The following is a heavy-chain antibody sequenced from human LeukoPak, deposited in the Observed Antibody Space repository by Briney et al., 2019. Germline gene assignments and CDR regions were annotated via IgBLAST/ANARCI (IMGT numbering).Heavy chain of an antibody. CDR1: GGSISSGDYY. CDR3: ARGHSPVTTKVSYFQH. V-gene: IGHV4-30-4*01. CDR2: INHSGST. D-gene: IGHD4-17*01. Sequence: PSQTLSLTCTVSGGSISSGDYYWSWIRQPPGKGLEWIGEINHSGSTNYNPSLKSRVTILVDTSKNQFSLKLSSVTAADTAVYYCARGHSPVTTKVSYFQHWGQGTLVTVSS. J-gene: IGHJ1*01.